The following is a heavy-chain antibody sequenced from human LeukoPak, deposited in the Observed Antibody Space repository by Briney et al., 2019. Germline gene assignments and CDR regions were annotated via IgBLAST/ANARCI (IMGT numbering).Heavy chain of an antibody. V-gene: IGHV3-74*01. CDR1: GFTFSNYW. Sequence: GGSLRLSCAASGFTFSNYWMHWVRQAPGKGLVWVSRINTDGSTTSYVDSVKGRFTISRDNTKNTLYLHMNSLRAEDTAVYYCTRDLMDYDVSTGLHHYYMDVWGQGTTVTVSS. D-gene: IGHD3-9*01. J-gene: IGHJ6*02. CDR2: INTDGSTT. CDR3: TRDLMDYDVSTGLHHYYMDV.